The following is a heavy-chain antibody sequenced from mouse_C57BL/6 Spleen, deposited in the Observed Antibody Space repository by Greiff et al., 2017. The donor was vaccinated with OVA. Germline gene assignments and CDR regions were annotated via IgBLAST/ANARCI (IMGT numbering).Heavy chain of an antibody. Sequence: QVQLQQSGAELVKPGASVKMSCKASGYTFTSYWITWVKQRPGQGLEWIGDIYPGSGSTNYNEKFKSKATLTVDTSSSTAYMQLSSLTSEDSAVYYCARRTFYDGYLDDWGQGTTLTVSS. D-gene: IGHD2-3*01. J-gene: IGHJ2*01. CDR1: GYTFTSYW. V-gene: IGHV1-55*01. CDR2: IYPGSGST. CDR3: ARRTFYDGYLDD.